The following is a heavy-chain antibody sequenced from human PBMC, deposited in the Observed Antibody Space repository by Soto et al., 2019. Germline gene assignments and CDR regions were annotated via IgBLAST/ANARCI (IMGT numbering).Heavy chain of an antibody. D-gene: IGHD3-16*02. V-gene: IGHV4-34*01. CDR3: ARGRNSRPYDYVWGSYRPNPLDY. CDR1: GGSFSGYY. Sequence: PSETLSLTCTVYGGSFSGYYWSWIRQPPGKGLEWIGEINHSGSTNYNPSLKSRVTISVDTSKNQFSLKLSSVTAADTAVYYCARGRNSRPYDYVWGSYRPNPLDYWGQGTLVTVSS. CDR2: INHSGST. J-gene: IGHJ4*02.